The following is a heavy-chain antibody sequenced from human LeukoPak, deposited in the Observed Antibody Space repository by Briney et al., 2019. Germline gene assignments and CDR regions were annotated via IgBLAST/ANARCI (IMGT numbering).Heavy chain of an antibody. Sequence: PSETLSLTCTVSGGSISSGSYYWSWIRQPAGKGLEWIGRIYTSGSTNYNPSLKSRVTMSVDTSKNQFSLKLSSVTAADTAVYYCARDKGEFWGHQGAFDIWGQGTMVTVSS. D-gene: IGHD3-16*01. CDR1: GGSISSGSYY. V-gene: IGHV4-61*02. J-gene: IGHJ3*02. CDR2: IYTSGST. CDR3: ARDKGEFWGHQGAFDI.